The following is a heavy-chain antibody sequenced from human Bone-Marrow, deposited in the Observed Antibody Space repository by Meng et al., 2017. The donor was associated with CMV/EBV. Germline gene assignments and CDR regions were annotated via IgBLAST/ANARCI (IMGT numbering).Heavy chain of an antibody. J-gene: IGHJ5*02. CDR3: ARDASRSCSGGSCYWFDP. CDR2: IYSGGTT. V-gene: IGHV3-53*01. Sequence: GGSLRLSCAASGFTVSSNYMSWVRQAPGKGLEWVSVIYSGGTTYYADSVKGRFTISRDNAKNSLYLQMNSLRVEDTAVYYCARDASRSCSGGSCYWFDPWGQGTLVTVSS. CDR1: GFTVSSNY. D-gene: IGHD2-15*01.